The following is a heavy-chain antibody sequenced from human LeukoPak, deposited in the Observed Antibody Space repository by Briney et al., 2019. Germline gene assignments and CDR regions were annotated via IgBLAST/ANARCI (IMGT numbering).Heavy chain of an antibody. D-gene: IGHD6-13*01. CDR3: AKGVSSSWSNDAFDI. Sequence: PGGSLRLSCVASGXTFSRHDLNWVCQAPGKGLEWVAVISYDGSNKYYADSVKGRFTISRDNSKNTLYLQMNSLRTEDTAVYYCAKGVSSSWSNDAFDIWGQGTMVTVSS. CDR2: ISYDGSNK. J-gene: IGHJ3*02. CDR1: GXTFSRHD. V-gene: IGHV3-30*18.